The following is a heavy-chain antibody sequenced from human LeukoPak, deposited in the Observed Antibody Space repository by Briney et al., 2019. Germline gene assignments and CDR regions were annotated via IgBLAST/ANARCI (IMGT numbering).Heavy chain of an antibody. CDR3: GRVNVRDGYNYDY. J-gene: IGHJ4*02. CDR2: IRNKVNSYIT. V-gene: IGHV3-72*01. D-gene: IGHD5-24*01. CDR1: GFTFSDHY. Sequence: GGSLRLSCVDSGFTFSDHYMDWVRQAPGKGLEWVGRIRNKVNSYITKYAASVKGRFIISRDDSKNSLYLQMNSLKTEDTAVYYCGRVNVRDGYNYDYWGQGTLVTVSS.